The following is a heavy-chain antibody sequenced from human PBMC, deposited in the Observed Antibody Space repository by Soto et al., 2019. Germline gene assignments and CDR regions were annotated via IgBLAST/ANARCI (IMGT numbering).Heavy chain of an antibody. D-gene: IGHD3-10*01. CDR2: IYYSGST. CDR1: GGSFSSSSYY. Sequence: QLQLQESGPGLVKPSETLSLTCTVSGGSFSSSSYYWGWIRQPPGKGLEWIGSIYYSGSTYYNPSLKSRVTMSLDPSKNQSPLKLFSVTAADPAVYYCARHWITMVRGVCHFDYWGQGTLVTVSS. CDR3: ARHWITMVRGVCHFDY. V-gene: IGHV4-39*01. J-gene: IGHJ4*02.